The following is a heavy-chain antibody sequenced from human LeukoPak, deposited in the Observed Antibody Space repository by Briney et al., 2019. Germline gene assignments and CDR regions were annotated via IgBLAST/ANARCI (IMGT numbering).Heavy chain of an antibody. CDR3: AKELTTERTPGVDS. CDR1: GFTFSSYS. V-gene: IGHV3-23*01. CDR2: ISGSGDTT. Sequence: GGSLRLSCTASGFTFSSYSMSWVRQGPGTGLXXXXXISGSGDTTFYADSVKGRFTISRDNSKKTLYLQVNSLRAEDTAVYFCAKELTTERTPGVDSWGQGTLVTVSS. J-gene: IGHJ4*02. D-gene: IGHD4-17*01.